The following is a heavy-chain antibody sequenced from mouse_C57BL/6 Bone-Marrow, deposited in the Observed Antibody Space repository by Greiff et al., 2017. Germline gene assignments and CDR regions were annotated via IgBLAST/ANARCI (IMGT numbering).Heavy chain of an antibody. J-gene: IGHJ2*01. Sequence: VQLKESGPGLVKPSQSLSLTCSVTGYSITSGYYWNWIRQFPGNKLEWMGYISYDGSNNYNPSLKNRISITRDTSKNQFFLKLNSVTTEDTATYYCARDRRYHYFDYWGQGTTLTVSS. V-gene: IGHV3-6*01. CDR1: GYSITSGYY. CDR2: ISYDGSN. CDR3: ARDRRYHYFDY. D-gene: IGHD2-14*01.